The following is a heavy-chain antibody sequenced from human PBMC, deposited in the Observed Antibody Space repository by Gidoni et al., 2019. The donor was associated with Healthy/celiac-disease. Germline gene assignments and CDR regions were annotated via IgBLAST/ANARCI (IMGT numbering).Heavy chain of an antibody. CDR2: IYTSGST. Sequence: QVQLQESGPGLVKPSETLSLTCTVSGGSISSYYWSWIRQPAGKGLEWIGRIYTSGSTNYNPSLKSRVTMSVDTSKNQFSLKLSSVTAADTAVYYCARDGGGTKDTAMEDFNCFDPWGQGTLVTVSS. J-gene: IGHJ5*02. CDR1: GGSISSYY. D-gene: IGHD5-18*01. V-gene: IGHV4-4*07. CDR3: ARDGGGTKDTAMEDFNCFDP.